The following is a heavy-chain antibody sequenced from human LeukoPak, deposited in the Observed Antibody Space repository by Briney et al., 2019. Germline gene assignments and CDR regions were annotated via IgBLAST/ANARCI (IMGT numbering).Heavy chain of an antibody. V-gene: IGHV3-21*04. CDR3: AAGAGITRY. CDR1: GFTFTDFY. Sequence: GGSLTHSCAASGFTFTDFYMNWVRQAPGKGLEWVSWISPTSSYMYYADSVKGRFTISRDNAKNSLYLQVNSLRSEDTALYYCAAGAGITRYWGQGTLVTVSS. D-gene: IGHD3-10*01. CDR2: ISPTSSYM. J-gene: IGHJ4*02.